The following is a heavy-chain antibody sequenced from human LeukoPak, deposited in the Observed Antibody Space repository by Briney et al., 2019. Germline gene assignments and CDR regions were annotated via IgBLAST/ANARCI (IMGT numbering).Heavy chain of an antibody. CDR3: ARLPLGGLGWFDP. CDR2: IYYSGST. D-gene: IGHD3/OR15-3a*01. Sequence: SETLSLTCTVSGGSISSSSYYWGWIRQPPGKGLEWIGSIYYSGSTYYNPSLKSRVTISVDTSKNQFSLKLSSVTAADTAVYYCARLPLGGLGWFDPWGQGTLVTVSS. CDR1: GGSISSSSYY. J-gene: IGHJ5*02. V-gene: IGHV4-39*01.